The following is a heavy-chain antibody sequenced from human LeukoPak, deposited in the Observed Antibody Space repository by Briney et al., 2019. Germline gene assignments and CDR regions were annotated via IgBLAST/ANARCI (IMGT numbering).Heavy chain of an antibody. J-gene: IGHJ4*02. D-gene: IGHD3-9*01. CDR2: IYPGDSDT. Sequence: GESLKISCKGFGYSFTSYWIGWVRQMPGKGLEWMGIIYPGDSDTSYSPSFQGQVTISADKSISTAYLQWSSLKASDTAIYYCARTYYDILSFDYWGQGTLVTVSS. CDR1: GYSFTSYW. V-gene: IGHV5-51*01. CDR3: ARTYYDILSFDY.